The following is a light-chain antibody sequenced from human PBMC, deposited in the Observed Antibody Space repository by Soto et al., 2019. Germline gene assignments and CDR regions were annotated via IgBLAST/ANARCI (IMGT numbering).Light chain of an antibody. CDR3: QQRSNWPPIT. Sequence: EIVLTQSPSTVSVSPRERSTLSCGASQSVSSYLAWYQQKPGQAPRLLIYDASNRATGIPARFSGSGSGTDFTLTISSLEPEDFAVYYCQQRSNWPPITFGQGTRLEIK. V-gene: IGKV3-11*01. J-gene: IGKJ5*01. CDR1: QSVSSY. CDR2: DAS.